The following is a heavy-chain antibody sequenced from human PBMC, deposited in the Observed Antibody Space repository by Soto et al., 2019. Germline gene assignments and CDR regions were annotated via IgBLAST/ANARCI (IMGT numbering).Heavy chain of an antibody. Sequence: SETLSLTCTVSGGSVSSGSYYWSWIRQPPGKGLEWIGYIYYSGSTNYNPSLKSRVTISVDTSKNQFSLKLSSVTAAATAVYYCARETVGWFEPWGQGTLDTVSS. CDR2: IYYSGST. D-gene: IGHD4-4*01. CDR1: GGSVSSGSYY. CDR3: ARETVGWFEP. J-gene: IGHJ5*02. V-gene: IGHV4-61*01.